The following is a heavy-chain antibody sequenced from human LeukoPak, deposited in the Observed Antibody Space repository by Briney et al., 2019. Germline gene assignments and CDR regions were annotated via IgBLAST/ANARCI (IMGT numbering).Heavy chain of an antibody. CDR1: GYTFTSYA. CDR3: AREVRYYDSSGYYGY. D-gene: IGHD3-22*01. CDR2: INTNTGNP. Sequence: ASVKVSCKASGYTFTSYAMNWVRQAPGQGLEWMGWINTNTGNPTYAQGFTGRFVFPLDTSVSTAYLQISSLKAEDTAVYYCAREVRYYDSSGYYGYWGQGTLVTVSS. V-gene: IGHV7-4-1*02. J-gene: IGHJ4*02.